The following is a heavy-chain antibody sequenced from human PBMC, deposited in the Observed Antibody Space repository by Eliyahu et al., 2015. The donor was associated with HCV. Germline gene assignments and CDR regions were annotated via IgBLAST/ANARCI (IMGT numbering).Heavy chain of an antibody. V-gene: IGHV5-51*01. Sequence: EVQLVQSGAEVKKPGESLKXSCXGSGYSFTSYWXGWVRXXPGKGLEWMGIIXPGDSDTRYSPSFQGQVTXXADKSISTAYLQWSSLKASDTAMYYCAMGSPYYDFWSGKNWFDPWGQGTLVTVSS. D-gene: IGHD3-3*01. J-gene: IGHJ5*02. CDR2: IXPGDSDT. CDR1: GYSFTSYW. CDR3: AMGSPYYDFWSGKNWFDP.